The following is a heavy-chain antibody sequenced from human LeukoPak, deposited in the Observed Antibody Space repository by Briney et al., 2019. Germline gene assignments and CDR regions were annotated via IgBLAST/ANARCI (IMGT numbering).Heavy chain of an antibody. Sequence: SETLSLTRTVSGGSNSSYYWSWIRQPPGKGLEWIGYIYYSGSTHYNPSLKSRVTISVDTSKNQFSLKLSSVTAADTAVYYCARRGWLQFGDAFDIWGQGTMVTVSS. CDR1: GGSNSSYY. V-gene: IGHV4-59*08. CDR3: ARRGWLQFGDAFDI. J-gene: IGHJ3*02. D-gene: IGHD5-24*01. CDR2: IYYSGST.